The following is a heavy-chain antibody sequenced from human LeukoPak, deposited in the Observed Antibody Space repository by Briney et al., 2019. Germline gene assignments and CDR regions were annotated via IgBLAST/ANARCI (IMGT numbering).Heavy chain of an antibody. CDR1: GFTFRRYG. J-gene: IGHJ4*02. V-gene: IGHV3-23*01. CDR2: ISGSGGST. D-gene: IGHD2-15*01. CDR3: AKAPVTTCRGAFCYPFDY. Sequence: PGGSLRLSCAASGFTFRRYGMTWVRQAPGKGLEWVSSISGSGGSTFYADSVKGRFTISRDNSKNTLFLQMNRLRPEDAAVYYCAKAPVTTCRGAFCYPFDYWGLGTLVTVSS.